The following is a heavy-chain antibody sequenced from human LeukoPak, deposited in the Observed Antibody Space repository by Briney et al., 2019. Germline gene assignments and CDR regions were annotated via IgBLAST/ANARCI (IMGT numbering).Heavy chain of an antibody. V-gene: IGHV4-38-2*02. CDR3: ARAVDYYDSSVYFDY. Sequence: SETLSLTCTVSGYSISSGYYWGWIRQPPGKGLEWIGSIYHSGSTYYNPSLKSRVTISVDTSKNQFSLKVNSVTAADTAVYYCARAVDYYDSSVYFDYWGQGTLVTVSS. J-gene: IGHJ4*02. CDR1: GYSISSGYY. CDR2: IYHSGST. D-gene: IGHD3-22*01.